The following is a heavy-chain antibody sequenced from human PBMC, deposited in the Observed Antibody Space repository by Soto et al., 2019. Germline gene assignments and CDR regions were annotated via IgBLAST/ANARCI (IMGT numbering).Heavy chain of an antibody. CDR1: GYTFTSYA. D-gene: IGHD3-10*01. Sequence: QVPLVQSGAEVKKPGASVKVSCKASGYTFTSYAMHWVRQAPGQRLEWMGWINAGNGNTKYSQKFQGRVTITRDTSAGTAYMELSSLRSEDTAVYYCARDFSWFGELIASDYWGQGTLVTVSS. CDR2: INAGNGNT. J-gene: IGHJ4*02. V-gene: IGHV1-3*01. CDR3: ARDFSWFGELIASDY.